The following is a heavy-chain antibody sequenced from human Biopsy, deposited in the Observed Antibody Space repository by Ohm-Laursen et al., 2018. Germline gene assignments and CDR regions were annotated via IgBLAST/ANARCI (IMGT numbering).Heavy chain of an antibody. J-gene: IGHJ6*02. Sequence: SLRLSCAASEFSFSDYHMTWIRQTPGKGLEWVSYISPSGTNVNSADFVRGRFSIARDNAKNSLYLQLNSLRAEDTAVYYCARDSRRTAREGGMDVWGQGTTVTVSS. CDR1: EFSFSDYH. D-gene: IGHD6-6*01. V-gene: IGHV3-11*04. CDR2: ISPSGTNV. CDR3: ARDSRRTAREGGMDV.